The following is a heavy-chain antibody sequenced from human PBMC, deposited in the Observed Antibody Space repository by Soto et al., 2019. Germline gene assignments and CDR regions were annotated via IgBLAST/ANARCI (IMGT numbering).Heavy chain of an antibody. CDR3: AKGRDSSSSSWFDP. J-gene: IGHJ5*02. D-gene: IGHD6-6*01. V-gene: IGHV3-9*01. CDR1: GFTFDDYA. Sequence: EVQLVESGGGLVQPGRSLTLSCAASGFTFDDYAMHWVRQAPGKGLEWVSGISWNSGSIGYADSVQGRFTISRDNAKNSLYLQMNSLRAEDTAFYYCAKGRDSSSSSWFDPWGHGTLGTVSS. CDR2: ISWNSGSI.